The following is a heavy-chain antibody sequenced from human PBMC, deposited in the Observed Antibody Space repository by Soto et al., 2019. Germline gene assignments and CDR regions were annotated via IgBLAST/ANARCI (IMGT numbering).Heavy chain of an antibody. D-gene: IGHD6-6*01. J-gene: IGHJ4*02. V-gene: IGHV1-2*02. CDR1: GYTFTGHD. CDR2: IKANGGAT. CDR3: TRVGSYSDGSSYPY. Sequence: QVQLVQSGAELQKPGASVTVSCNASGYTFTGHDLHWVRQAPGQGLEWMGWIKANGGATKYARKFQGRVTMTRDTSTTTAYLELNSLRSDDTAVYFCTRVGSYSDGSSYPYWGQGTLVTVSA.